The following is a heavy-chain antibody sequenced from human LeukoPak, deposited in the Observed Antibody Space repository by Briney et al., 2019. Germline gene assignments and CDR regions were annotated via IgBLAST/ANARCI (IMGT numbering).Heavy chain of an antibody. V-gene: IGHV3-11*01. Sequence: GSLRLSCAASGFTFSDYYMSWIRQAPGKGLGWVSYISSSGSTIYYADSVKGRFTISRDNAKNSLYLQMNSLGAEDTAVYYCARDASIAAAGTLWFDPWGQGTLVTVSS. D-gene: IGHD6-13*01. CDR3: ARDASIAAAGTLWFDP. CDR2: ISSSGSTI. J-gene: IGHJ5*02. CDR1: GFTFSDYY.